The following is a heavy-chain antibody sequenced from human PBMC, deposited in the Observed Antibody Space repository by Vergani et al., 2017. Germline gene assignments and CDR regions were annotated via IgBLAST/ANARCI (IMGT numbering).Heavy chain of an antibody. CDR3: ARVMYRDEASTGYRLEGMDI. CDR1: GFSIDNGYY. CDR2: IYRTGRT. D-gene: IGHD3-9*01. J-gene: IGHJ6*02. V-gene: IGHV4-38-2*01. Sequence: QVQLQESGPGLVKPSETLSLTCAVSGFSIDNGYYWDWIRQPPGKGLEWIGSIYRTGRTHFNPSLNSRVTISVDTSNNHFSLRLNSLTAADTAVYFCARVMYRDEASTGYRLEGMDIWGQGTTVTISS.